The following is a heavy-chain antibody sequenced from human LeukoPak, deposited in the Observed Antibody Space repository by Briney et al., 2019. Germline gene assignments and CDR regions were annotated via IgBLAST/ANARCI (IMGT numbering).Heavy chain of an antibody. CDR2: ISSSSSYI. CDR3: ARAYSGWYPYFDY. J-gene: IGHJ4*02. V-gene: IGHV3-21*04. CDR1: GFTFSSYS. D-gene: IGHD6-19*01. Sequence: GGSLRLSCAASGFTFSSYSMNWVRQAPGKGLEWVSSISSSSSYIYYADSVKGRFTISRDNAKNSLYLQMNSLRAEDTAVYYCARAYSGWYPYFDYWGQGTLVTVSS.